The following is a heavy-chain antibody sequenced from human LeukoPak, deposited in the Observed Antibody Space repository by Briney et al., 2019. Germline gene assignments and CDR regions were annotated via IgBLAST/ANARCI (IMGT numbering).Heavy chain of an antibody. CDR2: ISSSSSYI. V-gene: IGHV3-21*01. CDR3: ARGMTTVTTWFDP. CDR1: GFPFSNYN. Sequence: GGSLRLSCAASGFPFSNYNMNWVRQAPGKGLEGVSSISSSSSYIYYADSVKGRFTISRDNAKNSLYLQMNSLRGEDTAVYYCARGMTTVTTWFDPWGQGTLVTVSS. D-gene: IGHD4-17*01. J-gene: IGHJ5*02.